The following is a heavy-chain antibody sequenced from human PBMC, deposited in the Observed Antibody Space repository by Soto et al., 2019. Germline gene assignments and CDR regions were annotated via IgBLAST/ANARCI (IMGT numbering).Heavy chain of an antibody. V-gene: IGHV4-30-2*01. D-gene: IGHD3-16*01. CDR2: IYHSGST. CDR3: ARGLGGGDSDY. CDR1: GGSISSGGYS. Sequence: SETLSLTCAVSGGSISSGGYSWSWIRQPPGKGLEWIGYIYHSGSTYYNPSLKSRVTISVDRSKNQFSLKLSSVTAADTAVYYCARGLGGGDSDYWGQGTLVTVSS. J-gene: IGHJ4*02.